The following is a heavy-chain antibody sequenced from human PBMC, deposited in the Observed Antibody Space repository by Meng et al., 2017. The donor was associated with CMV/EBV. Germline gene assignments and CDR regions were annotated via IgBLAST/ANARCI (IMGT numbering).Heavy chain of an antibody. Sequence: SVKVSCKASGGTFSSYSISWVRQAPGQGLEWMGGIIPIFGTANYAQKFQGRVTITTDESTSTAYMELSSLRSEDTAVYYCARDFVPHTAMVTDPWYFDLWGRGTLVTVSS. CDR2: IIPIFGTA. CDR3: ARDFVPHTAMVTDPWYFDL. CDR1: GGTFSSYS. J-gene: IGHJ2*01. V-gene: IGHV1-69*05. D-gene: IGHD5-18*01.